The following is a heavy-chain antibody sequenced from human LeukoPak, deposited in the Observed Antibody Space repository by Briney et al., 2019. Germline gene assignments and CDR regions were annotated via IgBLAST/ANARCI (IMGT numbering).Heavy chain of an antibody. CDR1: SGSFSGYY. Sequence: PSETLSLTCAVYSGSFSGYYWSWIRQPPGKGLEWIGEINHSGSTNYNPSLKSRVTISVDTSKNQFSLKLSSVTAADTAVYYCARGKPGIAAAGFDYWGQGTLVTVSS. CDR3: ARGKPGIAAAGFDY. J-gene: IGHJ4*02. V-gene: IGHV4-34*01. CDR2: INHSGST. D-gene: IGHD6-13*01.